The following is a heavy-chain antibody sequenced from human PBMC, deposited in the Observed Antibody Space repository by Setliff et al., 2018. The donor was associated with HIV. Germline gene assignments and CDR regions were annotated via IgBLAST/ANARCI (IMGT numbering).Heavy chain of an antibody. CDR1: GGSISSGDYY. Sequence: SETLSLTCTVSGGSISSGDYYWTWIRQPAGKGLQWIGRIYTSGSTNYSPSLKSRVTMSVDTSKNQFSLNLTSVTAADTAVYYCARGRFVGFDYWGQGTLVTVSS. CDR2: IYTSGST. CDR3: ARGRFVGFDY. J-gene: IGHJ4*02. V-gene: IGHV4-61*02. D-gene: IGHD3-16*02.